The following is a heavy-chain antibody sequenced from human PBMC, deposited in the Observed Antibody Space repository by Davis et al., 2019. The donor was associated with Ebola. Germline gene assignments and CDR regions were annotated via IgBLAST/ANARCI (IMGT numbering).Heavy chain of an antibody. CDR2: IIPIFGTA. Sequence: SVKVSCKASGGTFSSYAISWVRQAPGQGLEWMGGIIPIFGTANYAQKFQGRVTITADKSTSTAYMELSSLRSEDTAVYYCARDFDPVFGSGSYYPNYFDYWGLGLLVTVSS. CDR1: GGTFSSYA. CDR3: ARDFDPVFGSGSYYPNYFDY. J-gene: IGHJ4*02. V-gene: IGHV1-69*06. D-gene: IGHD3-10*01.